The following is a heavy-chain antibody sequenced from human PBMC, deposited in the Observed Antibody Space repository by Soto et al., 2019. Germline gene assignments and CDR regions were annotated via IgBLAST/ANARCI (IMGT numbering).Heavy chain of an antibody. V-gene: IGHV3-30-3*01. D-gene: IGHD6-19*01. CDR2: ISYDGSNK. CDR3: ARPLVAGTGYYYGMDV. J-gene: IGHJ6*02. Sequence: PGGSLRLSCAASGFTFSSYAMHWARQAPGKGLEWVAVISYDGSNKYYADSVKGRFTISRDNSKNTLYLQMNSLRAEDTAVYYCARPLVAGTGYYYGMDVWGQGTTVTVSS. CDR1: GFTFSSYA.